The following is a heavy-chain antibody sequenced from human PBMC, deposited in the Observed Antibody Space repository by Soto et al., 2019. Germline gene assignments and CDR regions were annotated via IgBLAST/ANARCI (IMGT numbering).Heavy chain of an antibody. J-gene: IGHJ4*02. V-gene: IGHV2-5*02. D-gene: IGHD3-3*01. Sequence: QITLNASGPTQVQPRQTLTLTCTFSGFSLTTSGVGVGWIRQSPGKAPEWLALLYWDDDKRYSPSLKSRLTITKDTSKNQVVLTMADLDPADTATYYCAHRVLRTVFGLVTTTAIYFDFWGQGTPVAVSS. CDR3: AHRVLRTVFGLVTTTAIYFDF. CDR2: LYWDDDK. CDR1: GFSLTTSGVG.